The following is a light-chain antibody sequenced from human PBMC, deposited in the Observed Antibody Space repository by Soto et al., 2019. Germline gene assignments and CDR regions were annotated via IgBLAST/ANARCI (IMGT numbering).Light chain of an antibody. V-gene: IGKV3-20*01. J-gene: IGKJ1*01. CDR2: GAS. CDR3: QQYGTSPLT. Sequence: EIVLTQSPGTLSLSPGERATLSCRASQSVRSNSLAWYHKKPGQAPRLLISGASNRATGIPDRFSGSGSGTDFTLTISRLEPEDFVVYYCQQYGTSPLTFGQGTKVEIK. CDR1: QSVRSNS.